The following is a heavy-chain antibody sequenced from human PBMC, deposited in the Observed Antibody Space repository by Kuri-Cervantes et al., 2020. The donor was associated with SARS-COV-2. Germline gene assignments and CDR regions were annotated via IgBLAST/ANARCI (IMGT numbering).Heavy chain of an antibody. J-gene: IGHJ4*02. V-gene: IGHV3-23*01. CDR1: GFTFSSSA. CDR2: ISGSGGST. CDR3: AKPTVRGELAFDY. Sequence: GESLKISCAASGFTFSSSAMSWVRQAPGKGLEWGSAISGSGGSTYYADSVKGRFTISRDNSKSTLYLQMNSLRAEDTAVYYCAKPTVRGELAFDYWGQGTLVTVSS. D-gene: IGHD3-10*01.